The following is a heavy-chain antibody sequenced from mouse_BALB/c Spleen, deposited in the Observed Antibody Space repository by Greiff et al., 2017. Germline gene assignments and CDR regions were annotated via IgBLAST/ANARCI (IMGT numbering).Heavy chain of an antibody. CDR3: ARSLYYYGLYYAMDY. CDR1: GFTFSSYT. D-gene: IGHD1-1*01. CDR2: ISSGGGNT. J-gene: IGHJ4*01. Sequence: DVHLVESGGGLVKPGGSLKLSCAASGFTFSSYTMSWVRQTPEKRLEWVATISSGGGNTYYPDSVKGRFTISRDNAKNNLYLQMSSLRSEDTALYYCARSLYYYGLYYAMDYWGQGTSVTVSS. V-gene: IGHV5-9*03.